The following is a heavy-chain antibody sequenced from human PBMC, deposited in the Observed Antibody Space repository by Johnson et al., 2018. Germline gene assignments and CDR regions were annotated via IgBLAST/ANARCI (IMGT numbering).Heavy chain of an antibody. CDR1: GFTFTTYW. V-gene: IGHV3-7*01. CDR2: IKEDGSTK. D-gene: IGHD6-13*01. J-gene: IGHJ1*01. Sequence: VQLVQSGGGLVRPGGSLRLSCAASGFTFTTYWMNWVRQAPGKGLEWVASIKEDGSTKYYVDSVNGRFTISRDNAKNSLYLQLNSLRAEETAVYYCTRPEGLYSSNSDQYFQHWGQGTLVIVSS. CDR3: TRPEGLYSSNSDQYFQH.